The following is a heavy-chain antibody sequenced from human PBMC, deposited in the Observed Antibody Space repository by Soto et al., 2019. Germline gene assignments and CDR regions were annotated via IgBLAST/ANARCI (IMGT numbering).Heavy chain of an antibody. CDR1: GGSISSYY. V-gene: IGHV4-59*01. D-gene: IGHD6-13*01. J-gene: IGHJ6*02. Sequence: SETLSLTCTVSGGSISSYYWSWIRQPPGKGLEWIGYIYYSGSTNYNPSLKSRVTISVDTSKNQFSLKLSSVTAADTAVYYCAREGAGIEAAGKRAYYYYGMDVWGQGTTVTVSS. CDR2: IYYSGST. CDR3: AREGAGIEAAGKRAYYYYGMDV.